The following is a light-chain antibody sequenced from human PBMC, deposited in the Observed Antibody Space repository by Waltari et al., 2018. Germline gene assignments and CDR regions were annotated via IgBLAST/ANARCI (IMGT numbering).Light chain of an antibody. CDR1: SSDVGGYNY. CDR2: NVS. V-gene: IGLV2-11*01. J-gene: IGLJ3*02. Sequence: QSALTQPRSLSGSPRQSVTIPCTGTSSDVGGYNYVSWYQQYTGRAPKVVIYNVSKRPSGVPDRFSGSKSGNTASLTISGLQAEDEADYYCCSYAGNYLRVFGGGTRLTVL. CDR3: CSYAGNYLRV.